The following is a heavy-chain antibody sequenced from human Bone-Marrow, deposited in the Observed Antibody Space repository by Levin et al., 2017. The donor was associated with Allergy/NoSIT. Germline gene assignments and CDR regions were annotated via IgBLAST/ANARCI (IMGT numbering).Heavy chain of an antibody. CDR2: ITTTSAYI. CDR3: ARWARAGGVVSPF. J-gene: IGHJ4*02. CDR1: GFTFSDYS. D-gene: IGHD3-3*01. Sequence: ETLSLTCAASGFTFSDYSMNWVRQAPGKGLEWVSSITTTSAYIHYADSVKGRFTISRDNAKSSLFLQMDSLRAEDTAVYFCARWARAGGVVSPFWGQGTLVTVSS. V-gene: IGHV3-21*01.